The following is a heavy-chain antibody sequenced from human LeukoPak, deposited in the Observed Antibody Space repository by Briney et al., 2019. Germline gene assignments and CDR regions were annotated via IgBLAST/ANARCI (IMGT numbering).Heavy chain of an antibody. CDR1: GGSISSYY. CDR2: IYYSGST. Sequence: PSETLSLTCTVSGGSISSYYWSLIRQPPGKGLEWIGYIYYSGSTNYNPSLKSRVTISVDTSKNQFSLKLSSVTAADTAVYYCARGGDSSGYPDYWGQGTLVTVSS. D-gene: IGHD3-22*01. CDR3: ARGGDSSGYPDY. V-gene: IGHV4-59*01. J-gene: IGHJ4*02.